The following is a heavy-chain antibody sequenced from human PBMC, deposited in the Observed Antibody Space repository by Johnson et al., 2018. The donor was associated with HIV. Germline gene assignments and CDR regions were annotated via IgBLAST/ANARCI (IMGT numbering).Heavy chain of an antibody. CDR1: GFTFRNYA. J-gene: IGHJ3*01. D-gene: IGHD3-10*01. CDR2: IRSDGSNK. V-gene: IGHV3-30*02. CDR3: AKEMYYFNSGNHFDAFHV. Sequence: QMQLVESGGGVVQPGGSLRLSCAASGFTFRNYAMHWVRQAPGKGLEWVAFIRSDGSNKSYADSVRGQFTISRDNSKNTLSIQMNTLRAEDTAVYYCAKEMYYFNSGNHFDAFHVWGQGTLVTVSS.